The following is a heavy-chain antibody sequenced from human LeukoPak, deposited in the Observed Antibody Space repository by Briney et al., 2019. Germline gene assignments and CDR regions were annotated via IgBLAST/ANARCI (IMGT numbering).Heavy chain of an antibody. V-gene: IGHV3-74*01. CDR3: ARAVAVAGTGGFY. CDR1: GFTFSSYW. J-gene: IGHJ4*02. CDR2: INSDGSST. D-gene: IGHD6-19*01. Sequence: GGSLRLSRAASGFTFSSYWMHWVRQAPGKGLVWVSRINSDGSSTSYADSVKGRFTISRDNAKNTLYLQMNSLRAEDTAVYYCARAVAVAGTGGFYWGQGTLVTVSS.